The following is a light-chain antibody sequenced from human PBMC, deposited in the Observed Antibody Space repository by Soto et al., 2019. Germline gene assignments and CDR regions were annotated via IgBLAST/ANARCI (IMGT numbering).Light chain of an antibody. CDR1: QSISSW. V-gene: IGKV1-5*01. Sequence: DIQMTQSPSTLSASVGDRVTITCRASQSISSWLAWYQQKPGKAPKLLIYDASSLESGVPSRFSGSGSGTELTLTISSLQPDDFATYYCQQYNSYSQGTFGQGTKVEIK. CDR2: DAS. CDR3: QQYNSYSQGT. J-gene: IGKJ1*01.